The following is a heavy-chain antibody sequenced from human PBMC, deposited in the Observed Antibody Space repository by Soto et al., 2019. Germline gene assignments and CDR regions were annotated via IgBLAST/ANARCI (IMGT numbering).Heavy chain of an antibody. D-gene: IGHD6-13*01. Sequence: QVQLVESGGGVVQPGRSLRLSCAASGFNFNNYGMHWVRQAPGKGLEWVAVIWNDGNGYYYANSVKGRFIISRDNSKNMLYLQMSSLRAEDKAVYYCARRQISPPTRGAASARGGMDVWGQGTTVTVSS. CDR2: IWNDGNGY. CDR1: GFNFNNYG. V-gene: IGHV3-33*01. J-gene: IGHJ6*02. CDR3: ARRQISPPTRGAASARGGMDV.